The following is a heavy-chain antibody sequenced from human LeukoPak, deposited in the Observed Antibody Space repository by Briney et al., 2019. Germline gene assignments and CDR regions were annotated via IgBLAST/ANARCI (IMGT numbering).Heavy chain of an antibody. Sequence: GGSLRLSCVGSGISLSGYGMHWVRQAPGKGLEWVALISHDGSNEYHADSVKGRFTISRDNSKNTLYLQMNSLRAEDTAVYYCAKDPVARSRSSPGDYWGQGTLVTVSP. CDR3: AKDPVARSRSSPGDY. V-gene: IGHV3-30*18. CDR2: ISHDGSNE. J-gene: IGHJ4*02. CDR1: GISLSGYG. D-gene: IGHD6-6*01.